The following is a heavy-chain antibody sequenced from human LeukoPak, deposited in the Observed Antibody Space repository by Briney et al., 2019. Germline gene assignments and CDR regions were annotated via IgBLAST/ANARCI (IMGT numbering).Heavy chain of an antibody. CDR2: INHSGST. V-gene: IGHV4-34*01. CDR3: ARESPLMCFDY. CDR1: GGSFSGYY. Sequence: SETLSLTCAVYGGSFSGYYWSWIRQPPGKGLEWIGEINHSGSTNYNPSLKSRVTISVDTSKNQFSLKLSSVTAADTAVYYCARESPLMCFDYWGQGTLVTVSS. J-gene: IGHJ4*02.